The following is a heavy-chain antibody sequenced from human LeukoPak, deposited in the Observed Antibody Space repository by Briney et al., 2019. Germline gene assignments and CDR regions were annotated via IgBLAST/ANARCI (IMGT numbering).Heavy chain of an antibody. CDR1: GGSFSGYY. V-gene: IGHV4-34*01. CDR3: ARGHRGAAAGTWAWFAP. Sequence: SETLSLTCAVYGGSFSGYYWSWIRQPPGKGLEWIGEINHSGSTNYNPSLKSRVTISVDTSKNQFSLKLSSVTAADTAVYYCARGHRGAAAGTWAWFAPWGQGTLVTVSS. D-gene: IGHD6-13*01. J-gene: IGHJ5*02. CDR2: INHSGST.